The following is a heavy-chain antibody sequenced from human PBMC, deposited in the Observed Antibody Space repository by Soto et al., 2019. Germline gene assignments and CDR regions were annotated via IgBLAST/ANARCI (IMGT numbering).Heavy chain of an antibody. CDR1: GFTFSSYA. V-gene: IGHV3-30-3*01. Sequence: QVQLVESGGGVVQPGRSLRLSCAASGFTFSSYAMHWVRQAPGKGLEWVAVISYDGSNKYYADSVKGRFTISRDNSKNTLYLQTNSLRAEDTAVYYCARDEGDYDGALDYWGQGTLVTVSS. D-gene: IGHD4-17*01. CDR2: ISYDGSNK. J-gene: IGHJ4*02. CDR3: ARDEGDYDGALDY.